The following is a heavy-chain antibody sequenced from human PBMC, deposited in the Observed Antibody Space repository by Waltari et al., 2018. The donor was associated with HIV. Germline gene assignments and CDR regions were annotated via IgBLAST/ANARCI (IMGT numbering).Heavy chain of an antibody. J-gene: IGHJ2*01. CDR3: ARGYFQNDLRGLFDL. CDR2: INPKSGVT. Sequence: HVHLVQSGAEGKTPGASVKVSCTASGYSFTGHSIHWVRQATGHGLEWRGRINPKSGVTHYPQKFQGRVTMARDTANSTAYMDLTRLTSDDSAVYYCARGYFQNDLRGLFDLWGRGTLVTVSS. D-gene: IGHD1-26*01. V-gene: IGHV1-2*06. CDR1: GYSFTGHS.